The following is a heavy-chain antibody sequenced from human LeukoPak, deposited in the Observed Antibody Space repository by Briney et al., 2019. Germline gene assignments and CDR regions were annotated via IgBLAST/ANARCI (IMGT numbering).Heavy chain of an antibody. J-gene: IGHJ6*02. D-gene: IGHD1-26*01. Sequence: PGGSLRLSCVVSGFTFSDYYMSWIRQAPGKGLEWLSYISGSGTTIDYADSVKGRFTTSRDNSKNTLYLQMNSLRAEDTAVYYCARDSSSGSYSYGKDVWGQGTTVTVSS. CDR3: ARDSSSGSYSYGKDV. CDR2: ISGSGTTI. V-gene: IGHV3-11*01. CDR1: GFTFSDYY.